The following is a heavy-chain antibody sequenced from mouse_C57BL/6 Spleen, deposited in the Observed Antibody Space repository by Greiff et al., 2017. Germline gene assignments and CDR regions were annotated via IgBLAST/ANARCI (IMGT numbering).Heavy chain of an antibody. J-gene: IGHJ3*01. D-gene: IGHD3-2*02. CDR3: ARGDSSGYGAY. CDR1: GYTFTDYN. CDR2: INPNNGGT. Sequence: EVKLMESGPELVKPGASVKIPCKASGYTFTDYNMDWVKQSHGKSLEWIGDINPNNGGTIYNQKFKGKATLTVDKSSSTAYIELRSLTSEATAVYYSARGDSSGYGAYWGQGTLVTVAA. V-gene: IGHV1-18*01.